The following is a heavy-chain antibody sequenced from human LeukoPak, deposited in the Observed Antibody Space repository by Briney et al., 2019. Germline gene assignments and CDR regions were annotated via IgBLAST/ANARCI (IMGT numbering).Heavy chain of an antibody. CDR3: AKDHSYDSSGYLDY. D-gene: IGHD3-22*01. V-gene: IGHV3-33*06. Sequence: GGSLRLSCAASGFTFSSYGMHWVRQAPGKGLEWVAVIWYDGSNKYYADSVKGRFTISRDNSKNTLYLQMNSLRAEDTAVYYRAKDHSYDSSGYLDYWGQGTLVTVSS. CDR1: GFTFSSYG. J-gene: IGHJ4*02. CDR2: IWYDGSNK.